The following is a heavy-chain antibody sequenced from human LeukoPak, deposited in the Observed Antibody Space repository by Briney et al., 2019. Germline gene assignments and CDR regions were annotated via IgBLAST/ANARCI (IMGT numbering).Heavy chain of an antibody. J-gene: IGHJ3*02. CDR1: GFTFSSYG. Sequence: GGSLRLSCAASGFTFSSYGMHWVRQAPGKGLEWVSAISGSGGSTYYADSVKGRFTISRDNSKNTLYLQMNSLRAEDTAVYYCAKYLLQWLALDAFDIWGQGTMVTVSS. CDR2: ISGSGGST. CDR3: AKYLLQWLALDAFDI. V-gene: IGHV3-23*01. D-gene: IGHD6-19*01.